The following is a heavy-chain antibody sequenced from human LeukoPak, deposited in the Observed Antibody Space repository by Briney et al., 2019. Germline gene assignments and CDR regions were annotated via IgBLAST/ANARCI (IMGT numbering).Heavy chain of an antibody. D-gene: IGHD3-9*01. CDR2: VSGRDDST. CDR1: GFTFSNSA. J-gene: IGHJ4*02. V-gene: IGHV3-23*01. CDR3: AKWGDYDILTGYYDSDY. Sequence: PGGSLRLSCAASGFTFSNSAMSWVRQAPGKGLEWVSAVSGRDDSTYYADSVKGRFTISRDTSKNTLYLQMNSLRAEDTAVYYCAKWGDYDILTGYYDSDYWGQGTLVTVSS.